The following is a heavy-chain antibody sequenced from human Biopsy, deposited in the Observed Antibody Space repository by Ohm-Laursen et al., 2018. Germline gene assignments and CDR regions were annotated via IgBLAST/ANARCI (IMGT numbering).Heavy chain of an antibody. J-gene: IGHJ4*02. CDR3: ARRGSGGRSFDY. V-gene: IGHV4-59*08. CDR2: ISNSGNT. D-gene: IGHD2-15*01. CDR1: GDSINSSY. Sequence: TLSLTCAVSGDSINSSYWSWIRQAPGKGLEWIGFISNSGNTNYNPSLKSRVTISVDMSKNQISLKLGSVTVADTAVFYCARRGSGGRSFDYWGQGSLVTVSS.